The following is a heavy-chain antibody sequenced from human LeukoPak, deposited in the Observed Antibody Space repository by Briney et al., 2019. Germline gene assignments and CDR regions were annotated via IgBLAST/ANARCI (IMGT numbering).Heavy chain of an antibody. CDR2: IIPIFGKA. D-gene: IGHD2-15*01. J-gene: IGHJ4*02. V-gene: IGHV1-69*01. CDR3: ARAGDCSGGSCYSGVYFDY. Sequence: SVKVSCKASGGTFSTYAVSGVRQAPGQGLEWMGGIIPIFGKADYPQKFQDRVTITADESTRTAYMELSSLRSEDTALYYCARAGDCSGGSCYSGVYFDYWGQGTLVTVSS. CDR1: GGTFSTYA.